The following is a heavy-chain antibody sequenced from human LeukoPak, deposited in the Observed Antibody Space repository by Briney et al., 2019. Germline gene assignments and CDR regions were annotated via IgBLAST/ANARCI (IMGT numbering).Heavy chain of an antibody. CDR2: IDHSGST. J-gene: IGHJ5*02. Sequence: TASETLSLTCAVYGGSFSGSYWSWIRQPPGKGLEWIGEIDHSGSTNYNPSLKSRVTLSVDTSKKQFSLKLSSVTAADTAVYYCASGFISLVVPAATWFDPWGQGTLVTVSS. CDR3: ASGFISLVVPAATWFDP. D-gene: IGHD2-2*01. V-gene: IGHV4-34*01. CDR1: GGSFSGSY.